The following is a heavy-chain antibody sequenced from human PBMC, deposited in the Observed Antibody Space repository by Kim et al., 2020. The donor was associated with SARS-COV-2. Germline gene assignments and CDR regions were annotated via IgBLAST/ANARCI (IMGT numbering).Heavy chain of an antibody. Sequence: GGSLRLSCAASGFTFNNYGLAWVRQAPGKGLEWVSTATRGGGRISYADSVKGRFTISRDNSNNALYLHMNSLRAEDTALYYCAKVFWAAETLAPFDRWGQGTLVSVSS. V-gene: IGHV3-23*01. D-gene: IGHD3-3*01. CDR3: AKVFWAAETLAPFDR. J-gene: IGHJ4*02. CDR1: GFTFNNYG. CDR2: ATRGGGRI.